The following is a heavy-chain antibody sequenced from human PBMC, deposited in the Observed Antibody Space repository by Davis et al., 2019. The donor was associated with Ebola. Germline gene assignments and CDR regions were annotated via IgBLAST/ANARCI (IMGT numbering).Heavy chain of an antibody. Sequence: PGGSLRLSCAASAFTFSTYTMNWVRQAPGKGLEWVAVISYDGSNKYYADSVKGRFTISRDNSKNTLYLQMNSLRAEDTAVYYCAKDSTNPPGVGYYGMDVWGQGTTVTVSS. CDR3: AKDSTNPPGVGYYGMDV. J-gene: IGHJ6*02. CDR2: ISYDGSNK. CDR1: AFTFSTYT. V-gene: IGHV3-30*18. D-gene: IGHD5/OR15-5a*01.